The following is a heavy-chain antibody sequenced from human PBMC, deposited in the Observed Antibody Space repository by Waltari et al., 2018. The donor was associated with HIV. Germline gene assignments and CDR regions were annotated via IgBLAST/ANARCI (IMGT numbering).Heavy chain of an antibody. D-gene: IGHD1-1*01. CDR1: GGSISSGSYY. Sequence: QVQLQESGPGLVKPSQTLSLTCTVPGGSISSGSYYWSWIRQPAGKGLEWIGRIYTSGSTNYNPSLKSRVTISVDTSKNQFSLKLSSVTAADTAVYYCARECRYNWNDEDWFDPWGQGTLVTVSS. V-gene: IGHV4-61*02. CDR2: IYTSGST. J-gene: IGHJ5*02. CDR3: ARECRYNWNDEDWFDP.